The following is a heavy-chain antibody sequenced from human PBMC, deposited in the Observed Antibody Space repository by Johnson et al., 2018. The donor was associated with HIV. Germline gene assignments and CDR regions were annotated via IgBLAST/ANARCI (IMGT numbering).Heavy chain of an antibody. Sequence: QEQLVESGGGLIQSGGSLRLSCAASGFTVSDSYMSWVRQAPGKGLEWISYISSSGTTIYYADSVKGRFTISRDNAKNSLYLQMNSLRAEDSAVYYCASPTSGYSGVKAFDIWGHGTMVTVSS. J-gene: IGHJ3*02. CDR2: ISSSGTTI. V-gene: IGHV3-11*04. D-gene: IGHD3-22*01. CDR1: GFTVSDSY. CDR3: ASPTSGYSGVKAFDI.